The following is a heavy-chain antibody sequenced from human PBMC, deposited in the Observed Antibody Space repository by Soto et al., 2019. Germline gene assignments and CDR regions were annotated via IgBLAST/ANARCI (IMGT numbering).Heavy chain of an antibody. J-gene: IGHJ4*02. CDR2: ISAYNGNT. V-gene: IGHV1-18*01. Sequence: QVQLVQSGAEVKKPGASVKVSCKASGYTFTSYGISWVRQAPGQGLEWMGWISAYNGNTNYAQKLQGRVTMTTDTSTRTVYMELRSLRSDDTAVYYCARVPFERYYDPPPHFDYWGQGTLVTVSS. CDR3: ARVPFERYYDPPPHFDY. CDR1: GYTFTSYG. D-gene: IGHD3-22*01.